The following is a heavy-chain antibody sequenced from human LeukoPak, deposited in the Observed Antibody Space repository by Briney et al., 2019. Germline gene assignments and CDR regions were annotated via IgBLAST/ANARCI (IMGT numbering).Heavy chain of an antibody. Sequence: GGSLRLSCAASGFTFSSYGMSWVRQAPGKGLEWVSAISGSGGSTYYADSVKGRFTISRDNSKNTLYLQMNSLRAEDTAVYYCARAYCSGGSCYSGYYYMDVWGKGTTVTVSS. D-gene: IGHD2-15*01. CDR1: GFTFSSYG. CDR2: ISGSGGST. J-gene: IGHJ6*03. V-gene: IGHV3-23*01. CDR3: ARAYCSGGSCYSGYYYMDV.